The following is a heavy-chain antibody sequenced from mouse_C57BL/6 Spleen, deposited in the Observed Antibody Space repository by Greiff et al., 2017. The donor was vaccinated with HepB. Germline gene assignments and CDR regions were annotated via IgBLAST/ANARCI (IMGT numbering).Heavy chain of an antibody. J-gene: IGHJ3*01. V-gene: IGHV1-81*01. D-gene: IGHD3-2*02. CDR2: IYPRSGNT. CDR3: AREGEDSSGPFAY. CDR1: GYTFTSYG. Sequence: VQLQQSGAELARPGASVKLSCKASGYTFTSYGISWVKQRTGQGLEWIGEIYPRSGNTYYNEKFKGKATLTADKSSSTAYMELRSLTSEDSAVYVCAREGEDSSGPFAYWGQGTLVTVSA.